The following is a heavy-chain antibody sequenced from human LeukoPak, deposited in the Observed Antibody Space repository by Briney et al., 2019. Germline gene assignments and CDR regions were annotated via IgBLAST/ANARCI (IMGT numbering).Heavy chain of an antibody. J-gene: IGHJ5*02. CDR3: ARGDIVVVPAAMEGWFDP. CDR1: GGSFSDYY. Sequence: SETLSLTCAVYGGSFSDYYWNWIRQSTGKGLEWIGEINLRGSTTYNPSLKSRVTISVDTSKNQFSLKLSSVTAADTAVYYCARGDIVVVPAAMEGWFDPWGQGTLVTVSS. CDR2: INLRGST. D-gene: IGHD2-2*01. V-gene: IGHV4-34*01.